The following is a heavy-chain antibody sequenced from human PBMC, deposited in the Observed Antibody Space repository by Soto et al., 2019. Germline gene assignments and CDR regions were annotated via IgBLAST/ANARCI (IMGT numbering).Heavy chain of an antibody. J-gene: IGHJ6*03. CDR3: ARLDTVATTAYYYYYMDV. CDR1: GGSISSYY. CDR2: IYYSGST. D-gene: IGHD5-12*01. Sequence: PSETLSLTCTVSGGSISSYYWSWIRQPPGKGLEWIGYIYYSGSTSYNPSLKSRVTISVDTSKNQFSLKLSSVTAADTAVYYCARLDTVATTAYYYYYMDVWGKGTTVTVSS. V-gene: IGHV4-59*08.